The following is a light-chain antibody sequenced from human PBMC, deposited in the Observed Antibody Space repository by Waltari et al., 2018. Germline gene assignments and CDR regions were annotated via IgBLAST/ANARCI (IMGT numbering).Light chain of an antibody. CDR2: QDN. J-gene: IGLJ2*01. CDR3: QAWDSDTDVV. Sequence: SYELIQPPSVSVSPGQTASITCSGDKLGDKYACWYQQKPGQSPVLVIYQDNKRPSGIPGLFSVSNSGNTATLTISGTQTMDEADYDCQAWDSDTDVVFGGGTKLTVL. CDR1: KLGDKY. V-gene: IGLV3-1*01.